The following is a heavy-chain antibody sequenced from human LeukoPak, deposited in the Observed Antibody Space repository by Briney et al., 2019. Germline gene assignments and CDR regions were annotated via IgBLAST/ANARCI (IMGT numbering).Heavy chain of an antibody. Sequence: GGSLGLSCAASGFTFDTYDVSWVRQAPGKGLEWVSTITAGGRGATYYADSVKGRFTMSRHRTTNTVSLQMNRLRVGDTGVYYCAELHGRINWFDPWGQGTLVTVSS. CDR1: GFTFDTYD. V-gene: IGHV3-23*01. D-gene: IGHD2-21*01. CDR3: AELHGRINWFDP. CDR2: ITAGGRGAT. J-gene: IGHJ5*02.